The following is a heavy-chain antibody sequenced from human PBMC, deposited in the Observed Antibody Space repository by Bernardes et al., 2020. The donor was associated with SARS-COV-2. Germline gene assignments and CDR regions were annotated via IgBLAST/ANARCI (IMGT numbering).Heavy chain of an antibody. Sequence: SLILSCAASGFTFIRSGMHWVRQAPCKGLEWVAVLWYDGSNKYYADSVKGRFTISRDNSKNTLYLQMNSLRAEDTAVYYCAREARIADYGMDVWGQGTTVTVSS. CDR2: LWYDGSNK. CDR1: GFTFIRSG. D-gene: IGHD2-15*01. CDR3: AREARIADYGMDV. V-gene: IGHV3-33*01. J-gene: IGHJ6*02.